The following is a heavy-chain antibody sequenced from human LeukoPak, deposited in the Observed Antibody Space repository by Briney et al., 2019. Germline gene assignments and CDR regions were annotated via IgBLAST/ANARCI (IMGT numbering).Heavy chain of an antibody. CDR2: ISHDGSNK. J-gene: IGHJ4*02. CDR3: AKEIYYGSGSYPDY. D-gene: IGHD3-10*01. CDR1: GFTFSSYG. Sequence: GGSLRLSCAASGFTFSSYGMHWVRQVPGKGPEWVAVISHDGSNKYYVDSVKGRFTISRDNSKNTVYLQMNSLRPEDTAVYYCAKEIYYGSGSYPDYWGQGTLVTVSS. V-gene: IGHV3-30*18.